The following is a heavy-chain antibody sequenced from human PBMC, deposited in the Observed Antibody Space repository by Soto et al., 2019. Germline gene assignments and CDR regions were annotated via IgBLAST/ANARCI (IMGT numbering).Heavy chain of an antibody. D-gene: IGHD2-2*01. CDR1: GGTFSRYS. CDR2: IIPIFGIP. CDR3: AREDRDRETGLVPAAIDGMDV. V-gene: IGHV1-69*08. Sequence: QVQLVQSGAEVKKPGSSVKVSCKASGGTFSRYSITWVRQARGHGLEWIGRIIPIFGIPSYAQKFQGRVTITAEESTSTAYLELTSLRSDDTAVYYCAREDRDRETGLVPAAIDGMDVWGQGTTVTVSS. J-gene: IGHJ6*02.